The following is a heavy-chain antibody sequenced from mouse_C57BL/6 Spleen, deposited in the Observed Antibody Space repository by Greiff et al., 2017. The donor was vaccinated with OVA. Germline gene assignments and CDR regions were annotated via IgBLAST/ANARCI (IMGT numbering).Heavy chain of an antibody. CDR2: IRSKSNNYAT. D-gene: IGHD3-3*01. Sequence: VQRVESGGGLVQPKGSLKLSCAASGFSFNTYAMNWVRQAPGKGLEWVARIRSKSNNYATYYADSVKNRFTISRDDSESMLYLQMNNLKTEDTAMYYCVRQAGVEFAYWGQGTLVTVSA. CDR3: VRQAGVEFAY. CDR1: GFSFNTYA. V-gene: IGHV10-1*01. J-gene: IGHJ3*01.